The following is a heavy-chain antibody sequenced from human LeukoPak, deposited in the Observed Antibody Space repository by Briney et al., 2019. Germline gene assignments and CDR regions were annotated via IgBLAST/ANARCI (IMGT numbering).Heavy chain of an antibody. V-gene: IGHV3-30*04. CDR2: ISYDGSNK. CDR3: AREGDDFWSGYSFDY. D-gene: IGHD3-3*01. J-gene: IGHJ4*02. Sequence: GGSLRLSCAASGFTFSSYAMHWVRQAPGKGLEWVAVISYDGSNKYYADSVKGRFTISRDNSKNTLYLQMNSLRAEDTAVYYCAREGDDFWSGYSFDYWGQGTLVTVSS. CDR1: GFTFSSYA.